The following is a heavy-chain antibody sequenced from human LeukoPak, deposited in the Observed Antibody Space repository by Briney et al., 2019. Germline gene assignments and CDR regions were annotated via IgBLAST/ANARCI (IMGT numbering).Heavy chain of an antibody. V-gene: IGHV4-4*07. Sequence: SETLSLTCTVSGGSISSYYWSWIRQPAGKGLEWIGRIYTSGSTNYNPSLKSRVTMSVDTSKNQFSLKLSSVTAADTAVYYCARGIMAVVVVAATSFDYWGQGTLVTVSS. CDR2: IYTSGST. J-gene: IGHJ4*02. D-gene: IGHD2-15*01. CDR1: GGSISSYY. CDR3: ARGIMAVVVVAATSFDY.